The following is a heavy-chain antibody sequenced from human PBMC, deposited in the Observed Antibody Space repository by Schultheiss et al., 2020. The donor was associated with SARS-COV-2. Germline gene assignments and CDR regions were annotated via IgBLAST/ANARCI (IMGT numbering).Heavy chain of an antibody. Sequence: SETLSLTCTVSGGSISSGGYYWSWIRQHPGKGLEWIGYIYYSGSTYYSPSLKSLVTISVDTSKNQFSLKLSSVTAADTAVYYCARGSIAARLSFDYWGQGTLVT. CDR2: IYYSGST. CDR1: GGSISSGGYY. CDR3: ARGSIAARLSFDY. J-gene: IGHJ4*02. D-gene: IGHD6-6*01. V-gene: IGHV4-31*01.